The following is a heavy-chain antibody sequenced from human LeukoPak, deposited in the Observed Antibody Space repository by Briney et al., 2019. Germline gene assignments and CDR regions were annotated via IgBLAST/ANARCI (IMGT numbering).Heavy chain of an antibody. Sequence: SGGSLRLSCAASGFTFSSHAMHWVRQAPGKGLEWVAVISYDGSNKYYADSVKGRFTISRDNSKNTLYLQMNSLRAEDTAVYYCARDRFNRVVIPTDYWGQGTLVTVSS. J-gene: IGHJ4*02. V-gene: IGHV3-30-3*01. D-gene: IGHD3-3*01. CDR1: GFTFSSHA. CDR3: ARDRFNRVVIPTDY. CDR2: ISYDGSNK.